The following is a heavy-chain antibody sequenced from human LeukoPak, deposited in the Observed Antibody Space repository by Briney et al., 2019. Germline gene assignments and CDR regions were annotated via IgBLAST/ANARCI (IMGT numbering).Heavy chain of an antibody. CDR3: VSRDYFDY. CDR1: GFTFSTKS. V-gene: IGHV3-48*02. Sequence: GGSLRLSCAVSGFTFSTKSMNWVRQAPGKGLEWVSYITADSGTTYYADSVKGRFTISRDNAKNSVYLQMNSLRDEDTAVYYCVSRDYFDYWGQGALVTVSS. CDR2: ITADSGTT. J-gene: IGHJ4*02.